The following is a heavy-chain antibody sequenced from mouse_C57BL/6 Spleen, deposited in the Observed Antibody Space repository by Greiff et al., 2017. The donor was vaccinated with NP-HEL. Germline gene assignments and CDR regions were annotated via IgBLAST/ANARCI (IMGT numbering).Heavy chain of an antibody. J-gene: IGHJ4*01. CDR1: GYTFTRYW. CDR3: ARWAGSSSYYAMDY. V-gene: IGHV1-50*01. CDR2: IDPSDSYT. Sequence: VQLQQPGAELVKPGASVKLSCKASGYTFTRYWMQWVKQRPGQGLEWIGEIDPSDSYTNYNQKFKGKATLTVDTSSSTAYMQLSSLTSEDSAVYYCARWAGSSSYYAMDYWGQGTSVTVSS. D-gene: IGHD1-1*01.